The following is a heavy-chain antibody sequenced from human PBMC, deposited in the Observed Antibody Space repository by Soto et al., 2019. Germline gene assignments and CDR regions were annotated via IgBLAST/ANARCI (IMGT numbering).Heavy chain of an antibody. J-gene: IGHJ6*02. D-gene: IGHD3-16*01. CDR1: GGSISSYY. CDR3: ARGGRVRGRPPYYYYGMDV. V-gene: IGHV4-59*01. CDR2: IYYSGST. Sequence: PSETLSLTCTVSGGSISSYYWSWIRQPPGTGLEWSGYIYYSGSTNYNPALKSRVTISVDTSKNQFSLKLSSVTAADTAVYYCARGGRVRGRPPYYYYGMDVWGQGTTVTVSS.